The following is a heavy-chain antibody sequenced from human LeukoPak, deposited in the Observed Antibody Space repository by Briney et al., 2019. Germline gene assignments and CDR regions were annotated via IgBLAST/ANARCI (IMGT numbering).Heavy chain of an antibody. CDR3: ARVKGSKAAAGNVVGNWFDP. J-gene: IGHJ5*02. CDR2: INPNSGGT. D-gene: IGHD6-13*01. Sequence: GASVKVSCKASGYTFTGYYMHWVRQAPGQGLEWMGWINPNSGGTNYAQKFQGRVTMTRDTSISTAYMELSRLRSDDTAVYYCARVKGSKAAAGNVVGNWFDPWGQGTLVTVSS. V-gene: IGHV1-2*02. CDR1: GYTFTGYY.